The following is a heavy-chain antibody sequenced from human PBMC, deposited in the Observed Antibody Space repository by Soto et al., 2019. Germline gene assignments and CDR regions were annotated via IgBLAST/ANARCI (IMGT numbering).Heavy chain of an antibody. Sequence: EVQLLESGGVLVQPGESLRLSCAASGFTFISYAMGWVRQAPGKGMAWVSTVSGRGGSTFYADSVKGRFTIPRYNSKNTLYMQMNSLRAEDTAVYYCAKQPSTAFVDYCGQGTLVTVSS. CDR3: AKQPSTAFVDY. J-gene: IGHJ4*02. CDR2: VSGRGGST. D-gene: IGHD5-18*01. CDR1: GFTFISYA. V-gene: IGHV3-23*01.